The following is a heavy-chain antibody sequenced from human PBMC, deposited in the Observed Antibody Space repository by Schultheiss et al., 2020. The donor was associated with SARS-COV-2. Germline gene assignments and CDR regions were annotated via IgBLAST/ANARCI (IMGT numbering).Heavy chain of an antibody. CDR2: ISSSSSYI. V-gene: IGHV3-21*01. D-gene: IGHD6-6*01. Sequence: GESLKISCAASGFTFSSYAMSWVRQAPGKGLEWVSSISSSSSYIYYADSVKGRFTISRDNSKNTLYLQMNSLRAEDTAVYYCARGVRGAARNYYYYGMDVWGQGTTVTVSS. J-gene: IGHJ6*02. CDR1: GFTFSSYA. CDR3: ARGVRGAARNYYYYGMDV.